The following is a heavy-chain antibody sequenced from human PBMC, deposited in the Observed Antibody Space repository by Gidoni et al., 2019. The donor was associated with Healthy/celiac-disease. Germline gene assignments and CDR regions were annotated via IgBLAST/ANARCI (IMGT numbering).Heavy chain of an antibody. CDR3: ARDMGSGYTNWFDP. Sequence: QVQLVESGGGVVQPGRSLRLSCAASGFTFSSCGMHWVRQAPGKGLEWVAVIWYDGSNKYYADSVKGRFTISRDNSKNTLYLQMNSLRAEDTAVYYCARDMGSGYTNWFDPWGQGTLVTVSS. D-gene: IGHD3-22*01. V-gene: IGHV3-33*01. J-gene: IGHJ5*02. CDR2: IWYDGSNK. CDR1: GFTFSSCG.